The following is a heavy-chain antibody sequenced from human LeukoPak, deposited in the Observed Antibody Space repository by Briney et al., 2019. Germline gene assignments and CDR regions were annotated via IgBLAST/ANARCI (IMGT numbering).Heavy chain of an antibody. J-gene: IGHJ4*02. CDR3: ARDDQDYYGSGGYGY. CDR2: ISSSGSTI. Sequence: GGSLRLSCAASGFIFSDYYMSWLRQAPGKGLEWVSYISSSGSTIYYADSVKGRFTISRDNAKNSLYLQMNSLRADDTAVYYCARDDQDYYGSGGYGYWGQGTLVTVSS. CDR1: GFIFSDYY. D-gene: IGHD3-10*01. V-gene: IGHV3-11*01.